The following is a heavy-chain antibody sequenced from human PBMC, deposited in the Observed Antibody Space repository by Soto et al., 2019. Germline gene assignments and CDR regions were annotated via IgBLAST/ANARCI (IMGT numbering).Heavy chain of an antibody. D-gene: IGHD2-15*01. CDR1: GFTFSRKG. Sequence: QEQLVESGGSVVQPGRSLRLSCVASGFTFSRKGMHWVRQAPGKGLEWVAMIWYDGSKKFSGDSVKGRFTISRDNSKNTLFLQMDSLRAEDTAVYYCARAGLDSAFDLWGQGTMVTVSS. CDR3: ARAGLDSAFDL. CDR2: IWYDGSKK. J-gene: IGHJ3*01. V-gene: IGHV3-33*01.